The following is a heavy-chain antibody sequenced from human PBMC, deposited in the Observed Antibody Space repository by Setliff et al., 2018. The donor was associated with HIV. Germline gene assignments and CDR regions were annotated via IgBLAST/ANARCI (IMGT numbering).Heavy chain of an antibody. CDR1: GGSISIGYYY. CDR2: TYYSGNP. D-gene: IGHD2-2*01. V-gene: IGHV4-31*03. J-gene: IGHJ4*02. Sequence: SETLSLTCTVSGGSISIGYYYWSWIRQHPGKGLEWIGYTYYSGNPFYNPSLSSRVTISLDTSKNQFSLKLSSVTAADTAVYYCARVIDYAQRPPLYYFDYWGQGTLVTVSS. CDR3: ARVIDYAQRPPLYYFDY.